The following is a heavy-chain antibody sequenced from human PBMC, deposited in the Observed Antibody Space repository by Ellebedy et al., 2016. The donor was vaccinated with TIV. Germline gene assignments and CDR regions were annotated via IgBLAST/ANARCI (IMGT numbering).Heavy chain of an antibody. V-gene: IGHV3-21*01. CDR3: ARVGVEYYGMDV. CDR2: ISSSSSYI. CDR1: GFTFSSYS. J-gene: IGHJ6*02. D-gene: IGHD3-10*01. Sequence: GESLKISXAASGFTFSSYSMNWVRQAPGKGLEWVSSISSSSSYIYYADSVKGRFTISRDNAKNSLYLQMNSLRAEDTAVYYCARVGVEYYGMDVWGQGTTVTVSS.